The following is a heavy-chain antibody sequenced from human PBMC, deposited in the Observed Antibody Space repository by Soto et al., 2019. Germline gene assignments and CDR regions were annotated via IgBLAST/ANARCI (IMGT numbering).Heavy chain of an antibody. CDR2: IIPIFGTA. V-gene: IGHV1-69*13. J-gene: IGHJ6*02. Sequence: SVNVSCKASGGTFSSYAISWVRQAPGQGLEWMGGIIPIFGTANYAQKFQGRVTITADESTSTAYMELSSLRSEDTAVYYCARLHYDFWSGYPGPRHYYYGMDVWGQGTTVTGSS. D-gene: IGHD3-3*01. CDR3: ARLHYDFWSGYPGPRHYYYGMDV. CDR1: GGTFSSYA.